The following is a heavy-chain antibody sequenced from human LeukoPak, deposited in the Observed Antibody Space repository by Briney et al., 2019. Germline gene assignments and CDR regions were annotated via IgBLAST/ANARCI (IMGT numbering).Heavy chain of an antibody. V-gene: IGHV4-59*01. J-gene: IGHJ4*02. Sequence: PSETLSLTCTVSGGSISSYHWSWIRQPPGKGLEWIGYIYYSGSTNYNPSLKSRVTISVDTSKNQFSLKLSSVTAADTAVYYCARAVSDIVVVPAAIYFDYWGQGTLVTVSS. D-gene: IGHD2-2*02. CDR3: ARAVSDIVVVPAAIYFDY. CDR2: IYYSGST. CDR1: GGSISSYH.